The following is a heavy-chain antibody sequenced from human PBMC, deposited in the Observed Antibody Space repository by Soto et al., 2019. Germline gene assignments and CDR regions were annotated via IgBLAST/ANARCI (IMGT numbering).Heavy chain of an antibody. D-gene: IGHD2-21*02. CDR2: IIPIFGRT. J-gene: IGHJ4*02. V-gene: IGHV1-69*01. CDR1: GYTFSSYA. CDR3: ARGAVVTPDYSEY. Sequence: QVQLVQSGAEVKKPGASVRVSCKASGYTFSSYAFSWVRQAPGQGLEWMGQIIPIFGRTNYAQKFQGRVMLTADESTSTAYMELSSLRSEDTAVYYCARGAVVTPDYSEYWGQGTLVTVSS.